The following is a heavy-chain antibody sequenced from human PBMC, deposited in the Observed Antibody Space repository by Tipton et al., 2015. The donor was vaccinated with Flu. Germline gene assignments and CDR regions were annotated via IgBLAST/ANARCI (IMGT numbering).Heavy chain of an antibody. V-gene: IGHV4-39*07. CDR1: GGSIGVTTYY. J-gene: IGHJ4*02. D-gene: IGHD3-3*01. CDR2: VYYTGGT. CDR3: ARDTIFGVAH. Sequence: TLSLTCTVSGGSIGVTTYYWGWIRQPPGKGLEYIGSVYYTGGTYFNPSLKSRVTVSIDTSKKQFSLKLNSVTAADTAVYYCARDTIFGVAHWGQGTLVTVSS.